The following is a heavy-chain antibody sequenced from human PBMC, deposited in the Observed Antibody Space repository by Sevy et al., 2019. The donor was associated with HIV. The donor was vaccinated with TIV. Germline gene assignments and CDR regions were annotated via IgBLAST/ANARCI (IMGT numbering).Heavy chain of an antibody. CDR1: GFTFSSYG. CDR3: AREGIAARPGLDD. Sequence: GGSLRLSCAASGFTFSSYGMHWVRQAPGKGLEWVAVICYDGSNKYYADSVKGRFTISRDNSKNTLYLQMNSLRAEDTAVYYSAREGIAARPGLDDWGQGTLVTVSS. CDR2: ICYDGSNK. D-gene: IGHD6-6*01. J-gene: IGHJ4*02. V-gene: IGHV3-33*01.